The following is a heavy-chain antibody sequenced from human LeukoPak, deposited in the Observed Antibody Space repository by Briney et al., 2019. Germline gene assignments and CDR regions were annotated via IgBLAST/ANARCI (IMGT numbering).Heavy chain of an antibody. CDR2: ISVYNGNT. J-gene: IGHJ4*02. Sequence: GASVKVSCKASSYTFTSYGITWVRQAPGQGLEWMGWISVYNGNTNYAQKLQGRVTMTTDTSTSTAYMELTSLKSDDTAVYYCARGYSTGSLLYWGQGTLVTVSS. D-gene: IGHD3-9*01. CDR1: SYTFTSYG. V-gene: IGHV1-18*01. CDR3: ARGYSTGSLLY.